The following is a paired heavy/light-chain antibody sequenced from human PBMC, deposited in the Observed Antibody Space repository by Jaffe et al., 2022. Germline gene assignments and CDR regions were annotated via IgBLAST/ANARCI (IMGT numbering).Light chain of an antibody. J-gene: IGLJ3*02. CDR1: SSDVGGNNY. CDR2: DVT. CDR3: SSYSSSTPWV. Sequence: QSALTQPASVSGSPGQSITISCTGTSSDVGGNNYVSWYQQHPGKAPKLMIYDVTNRPSGVSTRFSGSKSGSTASLTISGLQAEDEADYYCSSYSSSTPWVFGGGTKLTVL. V-gene: IGLV2-14*03.
Heavy chain of an antibody. CDR2: INSDGSIT. V-gene: IGHV3-74*01. Sequence: EVQLVESGGDLVQPGGSLRLSCAVSGFTFSNFWMHWVRQVPGKGLVWVSRINSDGSITSYADSVKGRFTISRDNAKNTLYLQMNSLRAEDTALYYCARVELPYSSGWHRGFDYWGQGTLVTVSS. D-gene: IGHD6-19*01. CDR3: ARVELPYSSGWHRGFDY. CDR1: GFTFSNFW. J-gene: IGHJ4*02.